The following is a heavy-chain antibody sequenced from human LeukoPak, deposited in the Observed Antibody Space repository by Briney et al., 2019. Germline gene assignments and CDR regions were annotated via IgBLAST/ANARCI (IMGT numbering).Heavy chain of an antibody. D-gene: IGHD3-3*01. CDR3: ARGGHHTYDFWSGYYNWFDP. V-gene: IGHV3-7*01. Sequence: QPGGSLRLSCAASGFTFSSYWMSWVRQAPGKGLEWVANIKQDGSEKYYVDSVKGRFTTSRDNAKNSLYLQMNSLRAEDTAVYYCARGGHHTYDFWSGYYNWFDPWGQGTLVTVSS. CDR1: GFTFSSYW. CDR2: IKQDGSEK. J-gene: IGHJ5*02.